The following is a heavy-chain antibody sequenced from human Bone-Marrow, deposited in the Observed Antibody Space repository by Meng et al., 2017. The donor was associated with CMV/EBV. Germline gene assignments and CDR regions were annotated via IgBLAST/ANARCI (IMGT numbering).Heavy chain of an antibody. CDR3: ARDYGDYGWFDP. J-gene: IGHJ5*02. Sequence: AGDGVSSNSAAWSWIRQSPSRGLEWLGRTYYRSKWYNDYAVSVKSRITINPDTSKNQFSLQLNSVTPEDTAVYYCARDYGDYGWFDPWGQGTLVTVSS. V-gene: IGHV6-1*01. D-gene: IGHD4-17*01. CDR1: GDGVSSNSAA. CDR2: TYYRSKWYN.